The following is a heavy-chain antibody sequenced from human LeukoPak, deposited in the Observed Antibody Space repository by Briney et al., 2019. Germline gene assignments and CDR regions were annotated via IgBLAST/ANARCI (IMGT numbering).Heavy chain of an antibody. Sequence: SETLSLTCAVYGGSFSGYYWSWIRQPPGKGLEWIGEINHSGSTNYNPSHKSRVTISVDTSKNQFSLKLSSVTAADTAVYYCASHRGSYRGSFDYWGQGTLVTVSS. D-gene: IGHD1-26*01. V-gene: IGHV4-34*01. CDR1: GGSFSGYY. J-gene: IGHJ4*02. CDR3: ASHRGSYRGSFDY. CDR2: INHSGST.